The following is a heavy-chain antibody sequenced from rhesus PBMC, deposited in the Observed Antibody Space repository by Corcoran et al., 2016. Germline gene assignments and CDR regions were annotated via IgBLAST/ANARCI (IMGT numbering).Heavy chain of an antibody. CDR3: ARRGTTITGLGH. Sequence: QVQLQESGPGLVKPSETLSLTCAVSGGSISSGYYYWSWIRQPPGKGLEWIGYITYSASASSNPSLKSRVTISRDTSKNQVSLKLSSVTAADTAVYYCARRGTTITGLGHWGQGVLVTVSS. CDR2: ITYSASA. D-gene: IGHD3-40*01. V-gene: IGHV4-122*02. J-gene: IGHJ4*01. CDR1: GGSISSGYYY.